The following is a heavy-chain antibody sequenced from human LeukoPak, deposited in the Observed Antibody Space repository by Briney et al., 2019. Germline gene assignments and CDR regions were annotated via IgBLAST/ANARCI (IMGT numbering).Heavy chain of an antibody. CDR1: GFIFVSYW. CDR2: INSDGRSS. D-gene: IGHD5-18*01. Sequence: PGGSLRLSCAASGFIFVSYWMHWVRQAPGKGLVWVSRINSDGRSSIYADSVKGRFTISRDNAKNTLYLEMNSLRAEDTAVYYCARGGIQYNAFDIWGQGTMVTVSS. CDR3: ARGGIQYNAFDI. V-gene: IGHV3-74*01. J-gene: IGHJ3*02.